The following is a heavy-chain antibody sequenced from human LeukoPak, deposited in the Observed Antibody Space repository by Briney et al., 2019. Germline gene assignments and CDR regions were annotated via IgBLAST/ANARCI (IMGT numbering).Heavy chain of an antibody. CDR2: ISGSGRST. D-gene: IGHD1-26*01. CDR3: AKTSPGGSYPGSDY. J-gene: IGHJ4*02. V-gene: IGHV3-23*01. CDR1: GFTFSNYA. Sequence: GGSLRLSCAASGFTFSNYAMSWVRQAPGKGLEWVSTISGSGRSTYYADSVKGRFTISRDNSKNTVYLQMNSLRAEDTAVYYCAKTSPGGSYPGSDYWGQGTLVTVSS.